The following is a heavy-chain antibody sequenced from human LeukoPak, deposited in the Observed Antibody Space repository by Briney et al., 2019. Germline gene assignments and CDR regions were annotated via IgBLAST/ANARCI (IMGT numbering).Heavy chain of an antibody. CDR1: GGSISSYY. J-gene: IGHJ6*03. V-gene: IGHV4-4*07. CDR2: TYTSGST. Sequence: SETLSLTCTVSGGSISSYYWSWIRQPAGKGLEWIGSTYTSGSTNYNPSLKSRVTISVDTSKNQFSLKLSSVTAADTAVYYCAREKKDYYYYYYMDVWGKGTTVTVSS. CDR3: AREKKDYYYYYYMDV.